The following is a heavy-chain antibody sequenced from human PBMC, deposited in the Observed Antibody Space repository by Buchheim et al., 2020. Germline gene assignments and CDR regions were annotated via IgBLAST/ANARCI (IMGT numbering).Heavy chain of an antibody. CDR2: IYSSGST. CDR3: ATPVYSGYQGFDY. CDR1: GGSISSSRYY. J-gene: IGHJ4*02. Sequence: QLQLQESGPGLVKPSETLSLTCTVSGGSISSSRYYWGWVRQSPGKGLEWIGSIYSSGSTYYNPSLKSRVAISVDTSENQISLKLSSVTAADTAVYFCATPVYSGYQGFDYWGQGTL. D-gene: IGHD5-12*01. V-gene: IGHV4-39*01.